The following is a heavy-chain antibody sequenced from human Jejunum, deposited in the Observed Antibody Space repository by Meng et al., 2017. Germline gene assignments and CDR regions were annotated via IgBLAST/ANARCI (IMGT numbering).Heavy chain of an antibody. D-gene: IGHD3-22*01. J-gene: IGHJ4*02. CDR2: ISAVNDDT. CDR3: VRAPPYFYDSSDILPGPF. V-gene: IGHV1-18*01. CDR1: GYVFRSFG. Sequence: ASVKVSCKASGYVFRSFGFNWVRQAPGQGLQWVGWISAVNDDTNYDHGFQDRVTLSTDSSTTTAYMDLRSLRPDDTAVYFCVRAPPYFYDSSDILPGPFWGQGTLVTVSS.